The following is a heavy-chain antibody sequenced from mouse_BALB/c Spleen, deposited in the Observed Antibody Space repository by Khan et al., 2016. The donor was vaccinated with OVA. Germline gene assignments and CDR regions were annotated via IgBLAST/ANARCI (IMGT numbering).Heavy chain of an antibody. D-gene: IGHD1-1*01. CDR3: ARDYYRRRYFGY. V-gene: IGHV3-6*02. CDR1: GYSITSGYY. CDR2: ISYDGSN. Sequence: VQLKESGPGLVKPSQSLSLTCSVTGYSITSGYYWNWIRQFPGNKLEWMGYISYDGSNNYNPSLKNRISITRDTSKNQFFLKLNSVTTEDTATYYCARDYYRRRYFGYWGQGTTLTVSP. J-gene: IGHJ2*01.